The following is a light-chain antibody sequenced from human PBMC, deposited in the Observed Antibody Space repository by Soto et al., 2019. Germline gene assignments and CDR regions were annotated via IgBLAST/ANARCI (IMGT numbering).Light chain of an antibody. CDR2: KVS. Sequence: DVVMTQSPLSLPVTLGQPASISCRSSQSLVHSDGNTYLNWFQQRPGQSPRRLIYKVSKRDSGVTDRFSGSGSGTDFTLKISRVEAEDVGIYYCLQGTYWPTWTFGQGTKVEIK. V-gene: IGKV2-30*02. CDR1: QSLVHSDGNTY. J-gene: IGKJ1*01. CDR3: LQGTYWPTWT.